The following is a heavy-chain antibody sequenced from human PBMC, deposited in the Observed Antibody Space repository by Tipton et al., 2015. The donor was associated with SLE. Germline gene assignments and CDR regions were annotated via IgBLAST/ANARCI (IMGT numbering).Heavy chain of an antibody. D-gene: IGHD1-26*01. J-gene: IGHJ4*02. CDR1: GFTFSSYA. CDR3: AREAWVPSPDRVVGASYPLDY. V-gene: IGHV3-30-3*01. CDR2: ISYDGSNK. Sequence: LRLSCAASGFTFSSYAMHWVRQAPGKGLEWVAVISYDGSNKYYADSVKGRFTISRDNSKNTLYLQMNSLRAEDTAVYYCAREAWVPSPDRVVGASYPLDYWGQGTLVTFSS.